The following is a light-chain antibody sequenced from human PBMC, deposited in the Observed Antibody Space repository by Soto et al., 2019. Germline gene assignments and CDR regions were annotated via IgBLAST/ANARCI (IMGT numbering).Light chain of an antibody. CDR2: EVS. CDR3: SSYTSSSTPFV. V-gene: IGLV2-14*01. Sequence: QSVLTQPASVSGSPGQSIAISCTGTSSDVGGYNYVSWYQQHPGKAPKLIIHEVSDRPSGISDRFSGSKSGNTASLTISGLQADDEADYYCSSYTSSSTPFVFGTGTKVTVL. J-gene: IGLJ1*01. CDR1: SSDVGGYNY.